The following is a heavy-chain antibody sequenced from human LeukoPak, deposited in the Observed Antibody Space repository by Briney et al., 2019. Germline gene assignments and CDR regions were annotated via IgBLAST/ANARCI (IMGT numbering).Heavy chain of an antibody. CDR3: AKVGIRLWYLDY. V-gene: IGHV3-33*06. D-gene: IGHD5-18*01. Sequence: GGSLRLSCAASGFTFSSYGMHWVRQAPGKGLEWVAVIWYDGSNKYYADSVKGRFTISRDNSKNTLYLQMNSLRAEDTAVYYCAKVGIRLWYLDYWGQGTLVTVSS. CDR1: GFTFSSYG. CDR2: IWYDGSNK. J-gene: IGHJ4*02.